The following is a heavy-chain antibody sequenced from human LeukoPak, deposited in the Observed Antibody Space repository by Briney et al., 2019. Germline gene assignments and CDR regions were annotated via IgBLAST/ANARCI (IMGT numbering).Heavy chain of an antibody. J-gene: IGHJ4*02. V-gene: IGHV4-39*01. CDR2: IYYSGST. CDR1: GGSISSSSYY. Sequence: SETLSLTCTVSGGSISSSSYYWGWIRQPPGKGLEWIGSIYYSGSTYYNPSLKSRVTISVDTSKKQFSLKLSSVTAADTAVYYCARHGVRLWFGELLQQGFDYWGQGTLVTVSS. CDR3: ARHGVRLWFGELLQQGFDY. D-gene: IGHD3-10*01.